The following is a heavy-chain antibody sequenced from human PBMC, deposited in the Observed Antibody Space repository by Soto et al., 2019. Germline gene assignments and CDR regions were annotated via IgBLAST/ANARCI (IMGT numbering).Heavy chain of an antibody. D-gene: IGHD4-17*01. CDR2: IKSKTDGWTT. CDR1: GFTFTNAL. J-gene: IGHJ1*01. V-gene: IGHV3-15*05. Sequence: PGGSLRLSCAASGFTFTNALMSWVRQAPGKGLEWVGRIKSKTDGWTTDYAAPVKGRFTISRDDSQNTLYLQMNSLKTEDTAVYYCTTARGTYGAEYFQHWGQGTLVTVSS. CDR3: TTARGTYGAEYFQH.